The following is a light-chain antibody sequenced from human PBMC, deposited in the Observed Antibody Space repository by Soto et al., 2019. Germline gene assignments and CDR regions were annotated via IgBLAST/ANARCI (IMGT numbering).Light chain of an antibody. J-gene: IGKJ2*01. CDR2: KAS. V-gene: IGKV1-5*03. CDR1: QSISSW. CDR3: XXXXSYLYT. Sequence: DIPMTQSPSTLSASVGDRVTITCRASQSISSWLAWYQQKPGKAPKLLIYKASSLESGVPSRFSGSGSGTEFTLXIXSXQPDDXXXXXXXXXXSYLYTFGQGTKLEIK.